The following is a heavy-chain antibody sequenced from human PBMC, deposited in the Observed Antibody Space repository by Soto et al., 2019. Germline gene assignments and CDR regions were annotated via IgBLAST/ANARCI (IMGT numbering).Heavy chain of an antibody. Sequence: GGSLRLSCAASGFTFSSYWMSWVRQAPGKGLEWVANIKQDGSEKYYVDSVKGRFTISRDNAKNSLYLQMNSLRAEDTAVYYCARFAAPGGGSRLRTPFDYWGQGTLVTVSS. CDR1: GFTFSSYW. V-gene: IGHV3-7*01. D-gene: IGHD2-15*01. J-gene: IGHJ4*02. CDR2: IKQDGSEK. CDR3: ARFAAPGGGSRLRTPFDY.